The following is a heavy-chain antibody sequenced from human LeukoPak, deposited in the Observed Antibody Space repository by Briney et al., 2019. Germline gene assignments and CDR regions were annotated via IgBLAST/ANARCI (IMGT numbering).Heavy chain of an antibody. CDR3: ARGSGSYYGAFDI. Sequence: GRSLRLSCAASGFTFSSYGMHWVRQAPDKGLEWVAVIWYDGSNKYYADSVKGRFTISRDNSKNTLYLQMNSLRAEDTAVYYCARGSGSYYGAFDIWGQGTMVTVSS. CDR2: IWYDGSNK. D-gene: IGHD1-26*01. V-gene: IGHV3-33*01. J-gene: IGHJ3*02. CDR1: GFTFSSYG.